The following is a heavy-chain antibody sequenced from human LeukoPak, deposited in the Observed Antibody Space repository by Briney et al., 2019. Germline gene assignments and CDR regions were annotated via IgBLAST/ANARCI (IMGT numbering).Heavy chain of an antibody. CDR1: GGSISSYY. D-gene: IGHD2-2*01. CDR2: IYNSGNT. J-gene: IGHJ4*02. Sequence: PSETLSLTCTVSGGSISSYYWSWIRQPAGKGPEWIGFIYNSGNTNYNPSLKSRVTISVDTSKNQFSLKLSSVTAADTAVYYCARGGAGYCSSATCRPFYFDYLGQGTLVTVSS. V-gene: IGHV4-59*01. CDR3: ARGGAGYCSSATCRPFYFDY.